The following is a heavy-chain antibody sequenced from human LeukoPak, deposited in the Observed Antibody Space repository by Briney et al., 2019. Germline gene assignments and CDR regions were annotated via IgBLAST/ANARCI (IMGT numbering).Heavy chain of an antibody. V-gene: IGHV3-30*02. J-gene: IGHJ4*02. CDR3: AKYPGNGTFRASLDY. CDR1: GFTFKNAW. CDR2: MRRGGSYK. D-gene: IGHD3-16*01. Sequence: GGPLRLPCAAWGFTFKNAWISGLREAPGKGREGVGFMRRGGSYKDKAGAGKGRFTNSRDNAKNTLSLEKNSMRGDDRAVYCCAKYPGNGTFRASLDYWGQGTLVTVSS.